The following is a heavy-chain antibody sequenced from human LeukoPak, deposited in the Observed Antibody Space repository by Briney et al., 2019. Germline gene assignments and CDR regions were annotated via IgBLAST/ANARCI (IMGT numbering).Heavy chain of an antibody. CDR2: IYTSGST. V-gene: IGHV4-4*07. CDR3: ARSHRYSSSWYSDY. CDR1: GGSISSYY. J-gene: IGHJ4*02. D-gene: IGHD6-13*01. Sequence: SETLSLTCTVSGGSISSYYWSWIRQPAGKGLEWIGRIYTSGSTNYNPSLKSRVTMSVDTSRNQFSLKLSSVTAADTAVYYCARSHRYSSSWYSDYWGQGTLVTVSS.